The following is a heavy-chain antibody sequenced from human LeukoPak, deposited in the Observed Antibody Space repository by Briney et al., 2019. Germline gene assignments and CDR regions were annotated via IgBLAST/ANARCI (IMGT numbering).Heavy chain of an antibody. CDR1: GYTFTSYD. Sequence: ASVKVSCKASGYTFTSYDINWVRQATGQGLEWMGWISAYNGNTNYAQKLQGRVTMTTDTSTSTAYMELRSLRSDDTAVYYCARVSVAGKDNWYFDLWGRGTLVTVSS. D-gene: IGHD6-19*01. J-gene: IGHJ2*01. CDR2: ISAYNGNT. CDR3: ARVSVAGKDNWYFDL. V-gene: IGHV1-18*01.